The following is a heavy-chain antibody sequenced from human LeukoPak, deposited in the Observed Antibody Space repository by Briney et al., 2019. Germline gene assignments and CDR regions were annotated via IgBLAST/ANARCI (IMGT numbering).Heavy chain of an antibody. V-gene: IGHV4-34*01. D-gene: IGHD6-19*01. CDR1: GGSFSGYY. CDR2: INHSGST. Sequence: PSETLSLTCAVYGGSFSGYYWSWIRQPPGKGLEWIREINHSGSTNYNPSLKSRVTISVDTSKNQFSLKLSSVTAADTAIYYCARAVSGRFDYWGQGTLVTVSS. J-gene: IGHJ4*02. CDR3: ARAVSGRFDY.